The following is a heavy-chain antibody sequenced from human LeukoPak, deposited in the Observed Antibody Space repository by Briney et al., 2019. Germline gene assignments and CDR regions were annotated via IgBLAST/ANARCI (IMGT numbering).Heavy chain of an antibody. CDR1: GFTFSSYW. V-gene: IGHV3-74*01. D-gene: IGHD6-13*01. J-gene: IGHJ4*02. CDR2: IASDGSST. Sequence: PGGPLRLSCAASGFTFSSYWMNWVRQAPGKGLVWVSRIASDGSSTTYADSVKGRFSISRDNSKNTLYLQMNSLRAEDTAVYYCARDPRGAAAGTDYWGQGTLVTVSS. CDR3: ARDPRGAAAGTDY.